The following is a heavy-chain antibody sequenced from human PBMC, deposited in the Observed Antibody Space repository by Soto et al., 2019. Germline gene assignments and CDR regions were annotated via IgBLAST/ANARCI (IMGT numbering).Heavy chain of an antibody. V-gene: IGHV4-39*01. CDR1: GGSISSSSYY. J-gene: IGHJ4*02. Sequence: SETLSLTCTVSGGSISSSSYYWGWIRQPPGKGLEWIGSIYYSGSTYYNPSLKSRVTISVDTSKNQFSLKLSSVTAADTAVYYCARLQGYCSSTSCYEYYFDYWGQGTLVTVSS. D-gene: IGHD2-2*01. CDR3: ARLQGYCSSTSCYEYYFDY. CDR2: IYYSGST.